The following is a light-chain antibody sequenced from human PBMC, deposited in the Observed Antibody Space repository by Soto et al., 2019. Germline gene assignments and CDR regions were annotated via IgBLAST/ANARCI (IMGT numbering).Light chain of an antibody. CDR3: QQFSDYPFT. J-gene: IGKJ3*01. CDR2: DAS. Sequence: AIQLTQSPSSLSASVGDRVTITCRASQVISSALAWYQQKPGKPPKLLIYDASILESGDPSRFSGSGSGTDFTLTISSLQPEDFTLYYCQQFSDYPFTFGPGTRVVIK. CDR1: QVISSA. V-gene: IGKV1D-13*01.